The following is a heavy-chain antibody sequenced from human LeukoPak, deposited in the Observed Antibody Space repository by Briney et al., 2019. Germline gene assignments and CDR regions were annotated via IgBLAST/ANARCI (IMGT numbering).Heavy chain of an antibody. J-gene: IGHJ4*02. Sequence: PSETLSLTCTVSGGSISSSSYYWGWIRQPPGKGLEWIGSIYYSGSTYYNPSLKSRVTISVDTSKNQFSLKLSSVTAADTAVYYCARDRNYYGSGSYYNARSFDYWGQGTLVTVSS. V-gene: IGHV4-39*07. CDR3: ARDRNYYGSGSYYNARSFDY. D-gene: IGHD3-10*01. CDR2: IYYSGST. CDR1: GGSISSSSYY.